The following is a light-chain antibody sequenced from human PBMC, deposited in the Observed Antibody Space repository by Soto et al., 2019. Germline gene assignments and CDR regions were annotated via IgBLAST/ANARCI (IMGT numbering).Light chain of an antibody. J-gene: IGLJ2*01. V-gene: IGLV3-21*04. CDR3: QVWDSSRDHVV. CDR2: YDS. Sequence: SYELTQPPSVSVAPGKTATITCGGNNIGSKSVHWYQQKPGQAPVLVIYYDSDRPSGIPERFSGYHSGNTATLTISRVEAGDEADYYCQVWDSSRDHVVFGGGTKLTVL. CDR1: NIGSKS.